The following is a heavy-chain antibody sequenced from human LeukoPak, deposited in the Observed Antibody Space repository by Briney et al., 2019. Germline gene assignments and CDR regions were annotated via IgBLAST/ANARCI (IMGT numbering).Heavy chain of an antibody. J-gene: IGHJ6*02. Sequence: PGGSLRLSCAASGVTFDDYAMHWVRQAPGEGLEWGSGISWDRGSIGYADSVNAPFTISRQNAKNSLYLQMNSLRAEDTALYYCAKARGAVRGVIIEYGMDVWGQGTTVTVSS. V-gene: IGHV3-9*01. CDR2: ISWDRGSI. CDR1: GVTFDDYA. CDR3: AKARGAVRGVIIEYGMDV. D-gene: IGHD3-10*01.